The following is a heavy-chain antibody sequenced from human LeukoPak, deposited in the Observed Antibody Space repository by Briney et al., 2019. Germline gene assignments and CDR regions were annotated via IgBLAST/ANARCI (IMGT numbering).Heavy chain of an antibody. J-gene: IGHJ4*02. D-gene: IGHD3-9*01. Sequence: GGSLRLSCAASGSTFSSYGMHWVRQAPGKGLEWVAVIWYDGSNKYYADSVKGRFTISRDNSKNTLYLQMNSLRAEDTAVYYCARSGITIFRGFDYWGQGTLVTVSS. CDR2: IWYDGSNK. CDR1: GSTFSSYG. CDR3: ARSGITIFRGFDY. V-gene: IGHV3-33*01.